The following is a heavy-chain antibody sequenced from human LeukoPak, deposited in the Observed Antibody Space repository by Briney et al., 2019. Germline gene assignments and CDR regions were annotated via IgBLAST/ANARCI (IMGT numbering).Heavy chain of an antibody. V-gene: IGHV3-30-3*01. CDR2: ISYDGSIR. J-gene: IGHJ5*02. Sequence: GGSLRLSCAASGFTFSSYAMSWVRQAPGKGLEWLAVISYDGSIRYYADSVKGRFTISRDNSNNTLHLQMNSLRAEDTALYYCAREDNPLWFDPWGQGTLVTVSS. D-gene: IGHD1-1*01. CDR3: AREDNPLWFDP. CDR1: GFTFSSYA.